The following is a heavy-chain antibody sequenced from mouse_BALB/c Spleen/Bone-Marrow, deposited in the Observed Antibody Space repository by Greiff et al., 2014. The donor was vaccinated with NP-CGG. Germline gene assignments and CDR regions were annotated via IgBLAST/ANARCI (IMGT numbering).Heavy chain of an antibody. Sequence: VQLQQSGPELVKPGASVRIFCKASGYTLTSYYIHWVKQRPGQGLEWIGWIYPGNVNTKYNEKFKGKATLTADKSSSTAYMQLSSLTSEDSAVYFCARDTMDYWGQGTSVTVSS. CDR2: IYPGNVNT. CDR3: ARDTMDY. CDR1: GYTLTSYY. V-gene: IGHV1S56*01. J-gene: IGHJ4*01.